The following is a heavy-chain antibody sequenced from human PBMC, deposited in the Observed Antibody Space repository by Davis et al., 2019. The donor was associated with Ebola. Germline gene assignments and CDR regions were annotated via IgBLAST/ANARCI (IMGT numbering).Heavy chain of an antibody. V-gene: IGHV5-51*01. Sequence: GSLKISCKGSGYSFTSYWIGWVRQMPGKGLEWMGIIYPGDSDTRYSPSFQGQVTISADKSISTAYLQWSSLKASDTAMYYCARFRSRNYYYYGMDVWGQGTTVTVSS. CDR3: ARFRSRNYYYYGMDV. D-gene: IGHD1-14*01. J-gene: IGHJ6*02. CDR2: IYPGDSDT. CDR1: GYSFTSYW.